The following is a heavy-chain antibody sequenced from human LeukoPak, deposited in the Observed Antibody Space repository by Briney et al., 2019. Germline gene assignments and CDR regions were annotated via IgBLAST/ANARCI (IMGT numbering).Heavy chain of an antibody. V-gene: IGHV4-59*08. CDR2: IYYSGST. CDR3: ARKASGGLRYFDWSIDY. Sequence: PSETLSLTCTVSGGSISSYYWSWIRQPPGKGLEWIGYIYYSGSTNYNPSLKSRVTISVDTPKNQFSLKLSSVTAADTAVYYCARKASGGLRYFDWSIDYWGQGTLVTVSS. D-gene: IGHD3-9*01. J-gene: IGHJ4*02. CDR1: GGSISSYY.